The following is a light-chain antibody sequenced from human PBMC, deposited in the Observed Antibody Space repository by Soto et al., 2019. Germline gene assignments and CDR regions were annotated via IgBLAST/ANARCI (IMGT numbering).Light chain of an antibody. CDR2: GTS. V-gene: IGKV3-15*01. J-gene: IGKJ1*01. CDR3: HQYNFWPS. Sequence: EIVMTQSPATLSVSPGERVTLSCRASQTVSSNLAWYQQKPGQPPRLLISGTSTRATGIPARFSGSGSGTEFTLTISSLQSEDFAVYYCHQYNFWPSFGQGTKV. CDR1: QTVSSN.